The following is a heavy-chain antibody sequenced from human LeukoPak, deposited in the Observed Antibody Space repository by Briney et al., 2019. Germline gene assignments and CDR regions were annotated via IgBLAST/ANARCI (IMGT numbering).Heavy chain of an antibody. CDR2: LSYDGANK. Sequence: GGSLRLSCASSGFTFSNYGMHWVRHPPAKGLECVALLSYDGANKNDADSVKGRFTISRDNSKNTVYLQMTSLRAEDTALYYCARDPSGSWNDVGTFDSWGQGTLVSVSS. V-gene: IGHV3-30*12. CDR1: GFTFSNYG. D-gene: IGHD1-1*01. J-gene: IGHJ4*02. CDR3: ARDPSGSWNDVGTFDS.